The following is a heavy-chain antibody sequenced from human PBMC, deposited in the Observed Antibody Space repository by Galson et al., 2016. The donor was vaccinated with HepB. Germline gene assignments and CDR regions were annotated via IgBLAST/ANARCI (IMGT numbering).Heavy chain of an antibody. V-gene: IGHV1-8*01. Sequence: SVKVSCKASGYPFTSFDVYWVRQASGQGLEWMGWMNPNSANTGYAQRFQGRVTMTRNNSISTAYMELRSLRSDDTAIYYCARGSYDVLTGYHYALEVWGQGPTVIVSS. D-gene: IGHD3-9*01. CDR1: GYPFTSFD. CDR2: MNPNSANT. J-gene: IGHJ6*02. CDR3: ARGSYDVLTGYHYALEV.